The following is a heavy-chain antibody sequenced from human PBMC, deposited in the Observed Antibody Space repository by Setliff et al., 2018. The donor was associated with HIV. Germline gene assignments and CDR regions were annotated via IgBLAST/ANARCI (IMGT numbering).Heavy chain of an antibody. D-gene: IGHD3-9*01. CDR1: GYTFTGYY. CDR2: INPNSGGT. V-gene: IGHV1-2*06. CDR3: ARGSLLGYFDWLFPD. Sequence: ASVKVSCKASGYTFTGYYMHWVRQAPGQGLEWMGRINPNSGGTNYAQKFQGRVTMTRDTSISTAYMELSSLRSEDTAVYYCARGSLLGYFDWLFPDWGQGTLVTVSS. J-gene: IGHJ4*02.